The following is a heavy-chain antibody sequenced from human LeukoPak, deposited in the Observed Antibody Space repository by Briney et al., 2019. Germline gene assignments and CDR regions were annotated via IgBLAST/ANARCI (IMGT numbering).Heavy chain of an antibody. CDR3: ARGILDDYYYYSMDI. D-gene: IGHD3-3*01. Sequence: PGGSLRLSCEASGFTFSSYSMDWVRQAPGKGLEWVASISGSGTYVSSSDSLKGRFTISRDNAKNSLYLQMTSLRVEDTAVYYCARGILDDYYYYSMDIWGQGTTVTVSS. CDR1: GFTFSSYS. V-gene: IGHV3-21*01. J-gene: IGHJ6*02. CDR2: ISGSGTYV.